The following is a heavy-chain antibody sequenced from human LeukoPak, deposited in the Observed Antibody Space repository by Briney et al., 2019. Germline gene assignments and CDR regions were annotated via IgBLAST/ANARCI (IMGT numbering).Heavy chain of an antibody. CDR2: IKQDGSET. V-gene: IGHV3-7*04. CDR3: AGDYD. CDR1: GFTFSNFW. J-gene: IGHJ4*02. Sequence: GGSLRLSCAASGFTFSNFWMNWVRQAPGKGLEWVASIKQDGSETYYVDSVKGRFTISRDNAKNSLDLQMNSLRAEDTAVYYCAGDYDWGQGTLVTVSS. D-gene: IGHD3-16*01.